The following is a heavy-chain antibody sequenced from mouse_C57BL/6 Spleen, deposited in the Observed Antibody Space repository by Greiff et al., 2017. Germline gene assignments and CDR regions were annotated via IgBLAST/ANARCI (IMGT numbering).Heavy chain of an antibody. CDR3: ATNYGSSYWYFDV. Sequence: EVQLQQSGPGLVKPSQSLSLTCSVTGYSITSGYYWNWIRQFPGNKLEWMGYISYDGSNNYNPSLKNRISITRDTSKNQFFLKLNSVTTEDTATYYCATNYGSSYWYFDVWGTGTTVTVSS. D-gene: IGHD1-1*01. CDR2: ISYDGSN. V-gene: IGHV3-6*01. J-gene: IGHJ1*03. CDR1: GYSITSGYY.